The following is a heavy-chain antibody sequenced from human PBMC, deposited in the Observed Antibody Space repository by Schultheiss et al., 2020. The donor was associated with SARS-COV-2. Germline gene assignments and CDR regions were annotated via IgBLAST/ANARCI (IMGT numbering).Heavy chain of an antibody. V-gene: IGHV4-61*08. CDR2: IYYSGST. Sequence: SGPTLVKPTQTLTLTCTFSGFSLSTSGMCVSWIRQPPGKGLEWIGYIYYSGSTNYNPSLKSRVTISVDTSKNQFSLKLSSVTAADTAVYYCASGGELELLDVWGQGTLVTVSS. D-gene: IGHD1-7*01. CDR3: ASGGELELLDV. J-gene: IGHJ4*02. CDR1: GFSLSTSGMC.